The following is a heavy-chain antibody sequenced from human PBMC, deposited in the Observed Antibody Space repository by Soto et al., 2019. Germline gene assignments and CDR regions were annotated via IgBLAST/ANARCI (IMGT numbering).Heavy chain of an antibody. V-gene: IGHV1-2*04. CDR3: ARAPPRITIFGVVTESHTEFDY. D-gene: IGHD3-3*01. Sequence: ASVKVSCKASGYTFTGYYMHWVRQAPGQGLEWMGWINPNSGGTNYAQKFQGWVTMTRDTSISTAYMELSRLRSDDTAVYYCARAPPRITIFGVVTESHTEFDYWGQGTLVTVSS. J-gene: IGHJ4*02. CDR2: INPNSGGT. CDR1: GYTFTGYY.